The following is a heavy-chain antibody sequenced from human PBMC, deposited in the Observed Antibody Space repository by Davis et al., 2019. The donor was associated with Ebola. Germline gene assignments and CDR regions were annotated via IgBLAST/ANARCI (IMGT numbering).Heavy chain of an antibody. CDR3: ARGVVVGANWFDP. V-gene: IGHV7-4-1*02. CDR1: GYTFTSYD. Sequence: ASVKVSCKASGYTFTSYDINWVRQATGQGLEWMGWINTNTGNPTYAQGFTGRFVFSLDTSVSTAYLQISSLKAEDTAVYYCARGVVVGANWFDPWGQGTLVTVSS. CDR2: INTNTGNP. J-gene: IGHJ5*02. D-gene: IGHD2-15*01.